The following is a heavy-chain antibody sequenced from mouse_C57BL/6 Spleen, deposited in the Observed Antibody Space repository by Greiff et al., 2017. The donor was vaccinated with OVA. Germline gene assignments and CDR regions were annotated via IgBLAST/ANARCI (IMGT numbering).Heavy chain of an antibody. CDR3: ARDDYYGSSYGYFDV. D-gene: IGHD1-1*01. Sequence: DVHLVESGGGLVKPGGSLKLSCAASGFTFSDYGMHWVRQAPEKGLEWVAYISSGSSTIYYADTVKGRFTISRDNAKNTLFLQMTSLRSEDTAMYYCARDDYYGSSYGYFDVWGTGTTVTVSS. CDR2: ISSGSSTI. CDR1: GFTFSDYG. V-gene: IGHV5-17*01. J-gene: IGHJ1*03.